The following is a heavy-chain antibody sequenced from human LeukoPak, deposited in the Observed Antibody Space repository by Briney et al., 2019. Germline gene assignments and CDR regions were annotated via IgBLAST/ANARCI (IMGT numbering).Heavy chain of an antibody. Sequence: GGSLRLSCAASGFTFSSYSINWVRQAPGKGLEWVSSISSSSSYIYYADSVKGRFTISRDNAKNSLSLQMHSLRAENTAVYYCARDNGYYSSTSCHRGGWFYPWGQGTLVTVSS. CDR1: GFTFSSYS. D-gene: IGHD2-2*01. V-gene: IGHV3-21*01. CDR3: ARDNGYYSSTSCHRGGWFYP. J-gene: IGHJ5*02. CDR2: ISSSSSYI.